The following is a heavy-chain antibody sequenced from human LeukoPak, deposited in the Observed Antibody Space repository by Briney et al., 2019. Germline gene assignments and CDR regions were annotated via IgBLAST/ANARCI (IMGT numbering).Heavy chain of an antibody. CDR1: GYTLTELS. D-gene: IGHD6-19*01. J-gene: IGHJ4*02. V-gene: IGHV1-24*01. CDR3: ATGGSGWENFDY. CDR2: FDPEDGET. Sequence: GASVKVSCKVSGYTLTELSMHWVRQAPGKGLEWMGGFDPEDGETIHAQKFQGRVTMTEDTSTDTAYMELSSLRSEDTAVYYCATGGSGWENFDYWGQGTLVTVSS.